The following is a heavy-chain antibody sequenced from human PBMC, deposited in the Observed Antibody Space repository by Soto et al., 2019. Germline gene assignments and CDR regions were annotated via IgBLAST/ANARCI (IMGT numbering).Heavy chain of an antibody. CDR3: ARQPRGPGYGERGLYFDY. D-gene: IGHD3-16*01. CDR1: GGSTNSRSDY. CDR2: VYYSGST. V-gene: IGHV4-39*01. J-gene: IGHJ4*02. Sequence: SATRSLTCTVSGGSTNSRSDYWGWIRQPPGKGLEWIGSVYYSGSTHDNPSLQSRVTISVDTSRNQFSLNLISVTAADTAVYFCARQPRGPGYGERGLYFDYWGQGTLVTVSS.